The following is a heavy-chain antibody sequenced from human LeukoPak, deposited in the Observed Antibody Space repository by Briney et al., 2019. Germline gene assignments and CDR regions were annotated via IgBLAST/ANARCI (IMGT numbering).Heavy chain of an antibody. D-gene: IGHD6-19*01. CDR3: ARERSGWYYMDV. CDR2: IYYSGST. V-gene: IGHV4-39*07. J-gene: IGHJ6*03. CDR1: GGSISSSSYY. Sequence: PSETLSLTCTVSGGSISSSSYYWGWIRQPPGKGLEWIGSIYYSGSTYYNPSLKSRITISVDTSKNQFSLKLSSVTAADTAVYYCARERSGWYYMDVWGKGTTVTVSS.